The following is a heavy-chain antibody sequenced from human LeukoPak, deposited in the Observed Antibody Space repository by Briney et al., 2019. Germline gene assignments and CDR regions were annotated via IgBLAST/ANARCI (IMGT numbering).Heavy chain of an antibody. Sequence: ASVKVSCKASGYTFTGYYMHWVRQAPGQGLEWMGWINPNSGGTNYAQKFQGRVTITRDTSASTAYMELSRLRSDDTAVYYCARDLSNYYDSSGPFDYWGQGTLVTVSS. CDR2: INPNSGGT. CDR3: ARDLSNYYDSSGPFDY. V-gene: IGHV1-2*02. CDR1: GYTFTGYY. J-gene: IGHJ4*02. D-gene: IGHD3-22*01.